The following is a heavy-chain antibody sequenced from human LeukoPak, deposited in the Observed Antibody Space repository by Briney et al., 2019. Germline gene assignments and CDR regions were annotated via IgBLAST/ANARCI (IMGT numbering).Heavy chain of an antibody. CDR3: AKSESGYCSGDSCYSGYYYYYMDV. V-gene: IGHV3-23*01. J-gene: IGHJ6*03. D-gene: IGHD2-15*01. CDR2: ISGSGGST. CDR1: GFTFSSYS. Sequence: PGGSLRLSCAASGFTFSSYSMNWVRQAPGKGLEWVSAISGSGGSTYYADSVKGRFTISRDNSKNMVYLQMNSLRAEDTAVYYCAKSESGYCSGDSCYSGYYYYYMDVWGKGTTVTVSS.